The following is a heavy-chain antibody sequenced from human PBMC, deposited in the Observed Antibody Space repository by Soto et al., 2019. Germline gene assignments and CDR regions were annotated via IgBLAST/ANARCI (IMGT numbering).Heavy chain of an antibody. CDR3: ARVGSYGPNAFDI. CDR2: IGTAGDT. V-gene: IGHV3-13*01. CDR1: GFTFSSYD. Sequence: EVQLVESGGGLVQPGGSLRLSCAASGFTFSSYDMHWVRQATGKGLEWVSAIGTAGDTYYPGSVKGRFTISRENAKNSLFLQMNSLRAGDTAVYYSARVGSYGPNAFDIWGQGTMVTVSS. D-gene: IGHD5-18*01. J-gene: IGHJ3*02.